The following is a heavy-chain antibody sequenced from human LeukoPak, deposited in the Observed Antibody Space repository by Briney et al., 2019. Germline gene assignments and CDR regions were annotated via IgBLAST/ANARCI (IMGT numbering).Heavy chain of an antibody. J-gene: IGHJ2*01. CDR3: AKGTYYYGSTESTGSWYFDL. D-gene: IGHD3-10*01. Sequence: GGSLRLSCAASGFTFSSYGMHWVRQAPGKGLEWVAVISYDGSNKYYADPVKGRFTISRDNSKNTLYLQMNSLRAEDTAVYYCAKGTYYYGSTESTGSWYFDLWGRGTLVTVSS. CDR1: GFTFSSYG. CDR2: ISYDGSNK. V-gene: IGHV3-30*18.